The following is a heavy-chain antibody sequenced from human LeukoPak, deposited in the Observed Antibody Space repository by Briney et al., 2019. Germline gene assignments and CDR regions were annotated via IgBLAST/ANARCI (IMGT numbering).Heavy chain of an antibody. Sequence: GASVKVSCKASGYTFTGYYMHWVRQAPGQGLEWMGWINPNSGGTNYAQKFQGRVTMTRDTSISTAYMELSRLRSDDTAVYYCARDQAARPYYPDYWGQGTLVTVSS. CDR3: ARDQAARPYYPDY. CDR2: INPNSGGT. J-gene: IGHJ4*02. V-gene: IGHV1-2*02. D-gene: IGHD6-6*01. CDR1: GYTFTGYY.